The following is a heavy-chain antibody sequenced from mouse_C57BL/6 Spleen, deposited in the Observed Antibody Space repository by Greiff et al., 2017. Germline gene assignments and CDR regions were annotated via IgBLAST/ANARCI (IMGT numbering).Heavy chain of an antibody. CDR3: ARCGYDYGFYYAMDY. Sequence: QVQLQQPGAELVRPGSSVKLSCKASGYTFTSYWMHWVKQRPIQGLEWIGNIDPSDSDTHYNQKFKDKATLTVDKSSSTAYMQLSSLTSEDSAVYYCARCGYDYGFYYAMDYWGQGTSVTVSS. J-gene: IGHJ4*01. CDR1: GYTFTSYW. V-gene: IGHV1-52*01. CDR2: IDPSDSDT. D-gene: IGHD2-4*01.